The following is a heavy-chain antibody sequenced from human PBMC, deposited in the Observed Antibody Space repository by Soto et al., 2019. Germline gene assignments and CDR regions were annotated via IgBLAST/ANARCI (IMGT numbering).Heavy chain of an antibody. CDR2: IYYSGST. CDR1: GGSISSSSYY. CDR3: ARPSTVTTHTGGWRFDY. J-gene: IGHJ4*02. D-gene: IGHD4-4*01. Sequence: SETLSLTCTVSGGSISSSSYYWGWIRQPPGKGLEGIGSIYYSGSTYYDPALKSRVTISVDASKNQLSLKLSSVTAADTAVYYWARPSTVTTHTGGWRFDYWGQGTLVTVS. V-gene: IGHV4-39*01.